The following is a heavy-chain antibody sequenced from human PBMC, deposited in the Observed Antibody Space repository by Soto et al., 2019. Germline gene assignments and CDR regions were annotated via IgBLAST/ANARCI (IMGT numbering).Heavy chain of an antibody. D-gene: IGHD2-2*01. J-gene: IGHJ4*02. CDR3: ARGDYQYSIDY. Sequence: QLQLQESGSRLVKSSQTQSLTCTVSGDSMTSGDYSWSWIRQPPGKGLEWLGYIYRTGNTHYSPSLKSRVSISQDRSKNQFSLELTSVTAADTAVYFCARGDYQYSIDYWGQGTLVTVSS. CDR1: GDSMTSGDYS. CDR2: IYRTGNT. V-gene: IGHV4-30-2*01.